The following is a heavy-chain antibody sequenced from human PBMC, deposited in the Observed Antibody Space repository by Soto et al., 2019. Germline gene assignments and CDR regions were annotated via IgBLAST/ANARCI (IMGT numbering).Heavy chain of an antibody. Sequence: QVHLVQSGAEVKKPGASVKVSCKASGYTFTSYGITWVRQAPGQGLEWMGWISAHNGNTDYAQQLQGRVIVTRDTSTSTAYMELRRLRSDDTAVYYCATGRYGDYWGQGALVTVSS. CDR3: ATGRYGDY. V-gene: IGHV1-18*01. D-gene: IGHD1-1*01. J-gene: IGHJ4*02. CDR2: ISAHNGNT. CDR1: GYTFTSYG.